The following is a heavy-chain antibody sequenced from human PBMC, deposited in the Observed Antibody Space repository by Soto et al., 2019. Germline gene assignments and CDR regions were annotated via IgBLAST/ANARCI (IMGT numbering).Heavy chain of an antibody. J-gene: IGHJ6*02. Sequence: PGGSLILSCAASGFTFSSDAMSWVRQAPGKGLEWVSAISGSGGSTYYADSVKGRFTISRDNSKNTLYLQMNSLRAEDTAVYYCAKGGWFGELYGMDVWGQGTTVTVSS. CDR1: GFTFSSDA. D-gene: IGHD3-10*01. V-gene: IGHV3-23*01. CDR3: AKGGWFGELYGMDV. CDR2: ISGSGGST.